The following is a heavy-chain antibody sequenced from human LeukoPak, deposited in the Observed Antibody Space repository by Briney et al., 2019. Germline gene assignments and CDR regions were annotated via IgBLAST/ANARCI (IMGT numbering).Heavy chain of an antibody. Sequence: GGSLRLSCAASGFTFSSYAMNWVRQAPGKGLEWVSAISGSGGSTYYADSVKGRFTISRDNSKNTLYLQMNSLRAEDTAVYYCAKRIAAGHDAFDIWGQGTMVTVSS. CDR3: AKRIAAGHDAFDI. CDR1: GFTFSSYA. CDR2: ISGSGGST. V-gene: IGHV3-23*01. D-gene: IGHD6-25*01. J-gene: IGHJ3*02.